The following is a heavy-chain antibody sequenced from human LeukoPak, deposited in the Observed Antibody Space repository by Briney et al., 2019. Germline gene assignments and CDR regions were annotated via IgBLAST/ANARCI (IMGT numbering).Heavy chain of an antibody. V-gene: IGHV4-39*01. J-gene: IGHJ4*02. CDR3: ARGATEGYY. CDR1: GGSISSSSYY. CDR2: IYYSGST. Sequence: SETLSLTCTVSGGSISSSSYYWGWIRQPPGKGLEWIGSIYYSGSTYYNPSLKSRVTISVDTSKNQFSLKLSSVTAADTAVYYCARGATEGYYWGQGTLVTVSS.